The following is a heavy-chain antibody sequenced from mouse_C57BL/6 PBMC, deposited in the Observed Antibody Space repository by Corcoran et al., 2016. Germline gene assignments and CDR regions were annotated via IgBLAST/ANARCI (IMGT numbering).Heavy chain of an antibody. V-gene: IGHV1-75*01. CDR3: AREGTGTPSYYFDY. Sequence: QVQLQQSGPELVKPGASVKISCKASGYTFTDYYIHWVKQRPGQGLEWIGWIFPGSGSTYYNEKFKGKATLTVDKSSSTAYMLLSSLTSEDSAVYFCAREGTGTPSYYFDYWGQGTTLTVSS. CDR1: GYTFTDYY. J-gene: IGHJ2*01. D-gene: IGHD4-1*01. CDR2: IFPGSGST.